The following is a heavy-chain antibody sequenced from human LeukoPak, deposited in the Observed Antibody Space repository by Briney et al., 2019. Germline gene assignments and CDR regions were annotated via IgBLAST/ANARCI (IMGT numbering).Heavy chain of an antibody. J-gene: IGHJ6*04. CDR3: ARPGCGGNCYYRMDV. D-gene: IGHD2-21*01. V-gene: IGHV3-23*05. Sequence: PGGSLRLSCAASGFTFSSYAMTWVRQAPGKGLEWISAVSYDITRTFYADSVKGRFAISRDNSRNTLFLQMNSLRADDTAVCYCARPGCGGNCYYRMDVWGKGTTVTVSS. CDR1: GFTFSSYA. CDR2: VSYDITRT.